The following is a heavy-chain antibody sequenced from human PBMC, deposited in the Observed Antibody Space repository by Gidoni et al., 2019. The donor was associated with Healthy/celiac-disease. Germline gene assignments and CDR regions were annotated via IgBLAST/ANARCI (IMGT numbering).Heavy chain of an antibody. CDR2: FDPEDGET. V-gene: IGHV1-24*01. Sequence: QVHLVQSGAEVKKPGASVRVSCKVSGYTLNELSMYWVRQAPGKGLEWMGGFDPEDGETIYAQKFQGRVTMTEDTSTETAYMELSSLRFEDTAVYYCATAYSSTWIDYWGQGTLVTVSS. J-gene: IGHJ4*02. CDR1: GYTLNELS. CDR3: ATAYSSTWIDY. D-gene: IGHD6-13*01.